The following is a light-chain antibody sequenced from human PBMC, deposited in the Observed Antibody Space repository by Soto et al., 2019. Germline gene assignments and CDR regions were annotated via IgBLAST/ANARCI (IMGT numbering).Light chain of an antibody. CDR1: QSISSY. CDR2: AAS. J-gene: IGKJ1*01. V-gene: IGKV1-39*01. Sequence: DIQMTQSPSSLSASVGDRVTITFRASQSISSYLNWYQQKPGKAPKLLIYAASSLQSGVPSRFSGSGSGTDFTPTISSLQPEDFATYYCQQSYSTPPKFGQGTKVDIK. CDR3: QQSYSTPPK.